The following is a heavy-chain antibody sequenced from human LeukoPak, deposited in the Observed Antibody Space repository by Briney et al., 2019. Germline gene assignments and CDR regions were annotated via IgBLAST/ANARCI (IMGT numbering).Heavy chain of an antibody. CDR2: VKSIADGGTT. Sequence: PGGSLRLSCAASGFIFSNAWMNWVRQAPGKGLEWVGRVKSIADGGTTDYAAPVKGRFTISRDDSQNTLYLQMNSLKTEDTAVYYCTTPNCSSTSCYRRYYNWFGPWGQGTLVTVSS. CDR1: GFIFSNAW. CDR3: TTPNCSSTSCYRRYYNWFGP. J-gene: IGHJ5*02. V-gene: IGHV3-15*07. D-gene: IGHD2-2*01.